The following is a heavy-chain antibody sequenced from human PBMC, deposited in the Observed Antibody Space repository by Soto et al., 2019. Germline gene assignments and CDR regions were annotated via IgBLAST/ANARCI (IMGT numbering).Heavy chain of an antibody. CDR2: IFYSGSF. J-gene: IGHJ4*02. V-gene: IGHV4-31*03. D-gene: IGHD3-3*01. Sequence: QVQLQESGPGLVKPSQTLSLTCTVSGDSISSGGSYWSWIRQRPGKGLEWIGYIFYSGSFYYTPSLKGRVMISPYTAKYQFSLRLTSVTAADTAVYYCARAPESPPILGVLRPYFINYWGQGTLVTVSS. CDR1: GDSISSGGSY. CDR3: ARAPESPPILGVLRPYFINY.